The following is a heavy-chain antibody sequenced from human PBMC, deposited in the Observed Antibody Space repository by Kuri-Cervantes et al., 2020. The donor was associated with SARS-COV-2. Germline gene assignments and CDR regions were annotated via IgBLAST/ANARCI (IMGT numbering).Heavy chain of an antibody. Sequence: ASVKVSCKASGYTFTGYYMHWVRQAPGKGLEWMGGFDPEGGETIYAQKFQGRVTMTENTSTDTAYMELSSLRSEDTAVYYCATGTFTVTPDYWGQGTLVTVSS. D-gene: IGHD4-17*01. CDR2: FDPEGGET. J-gene: IGHJ4*02. CDR1: GYTFTGYY. CDR3: ATGTFTVTPDY. V-gene: IGHV1-24*01.